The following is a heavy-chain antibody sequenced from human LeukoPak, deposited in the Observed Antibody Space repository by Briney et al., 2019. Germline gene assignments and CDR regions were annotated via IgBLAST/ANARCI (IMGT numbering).Heavy chain of an antibody. CDR1: GGSISSYY. J-gene: IGHJ5*02. D-gene: IGHD1-20*01. CDR3: ARDRGITGTVWFDP. V-gene: IGHV4-59*01. CDR2: IYYSGST. Sequence: SETLSLTCTVSGGSISSYYWSWIRQPPGKGLEWIGYIYYSGSTNYNPSLKSRVTISVDTSKNQFSLKLSSVTAADTAVYYCARDRGITGTVWFDPWSQGTLVTVSS.